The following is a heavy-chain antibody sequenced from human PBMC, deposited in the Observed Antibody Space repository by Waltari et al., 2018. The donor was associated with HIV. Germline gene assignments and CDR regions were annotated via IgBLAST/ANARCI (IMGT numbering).Heavy chain of an antibody. CDR3: ARDRFPDGYNDY. J-gene: IGHJ4*02. D-gene: IGHD5-12*01. V-gene: IGHV4-59*01. CDR1: GGSISVYY. CDR2: IYYSGIT. Sequence: QVQLQESGPGLVKPSGILSLTCTVSGGSISVYYWRWIRQPAGKGLEWIGYIYYSGITNYNPALKSRVTISVDTSKNQFSLTLSSVTAADTAVYYCARDRFPDGYNDYRGQGTLVTVSS.